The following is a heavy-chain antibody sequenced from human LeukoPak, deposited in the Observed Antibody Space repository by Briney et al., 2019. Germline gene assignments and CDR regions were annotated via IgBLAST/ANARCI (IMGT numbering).Heavy chain of an antibody. D-gene: IGHD3-10*01. Sequence: VASVKVSCRASGYTFTGYYMHWVRQAPGQGLEWMGWINPNSGGTNYAQKFQGRVTMTRDTSISTAYMELSRLRSDDTAVYYCARGLAGFGSWYYYYMDVWGKGTTVTISS. CDR1: GYTFTGYY. CDR2: INPNSGGT. V-gene: IGHV1-2*02. J-gene: IGHJ6*03. CDR3: ARGLAGFGSWYYYYMDV.